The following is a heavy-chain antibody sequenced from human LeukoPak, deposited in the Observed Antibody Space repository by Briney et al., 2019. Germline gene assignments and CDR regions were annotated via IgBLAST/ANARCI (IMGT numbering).Heavy chain of an antibody. V-gene: IGHV4-39*07. CDR1: GGSISSSSYY. CDR2: TYYSGST. J-gene: IGHJ3*02. D-gene: IGHD3-3*01. Sequence: PSETLSLTCTVSGGSISSSSYYWGWIRQPPGKGLEWIGSTYYSGSTYYNPSLKSRVTISVDTSKNQFSLKLSSVTAADTAVYYCARDSPVYYDFWSGYYTDDAFDIWGQGTMVTVSS. CDR3: ARDSPVYYDFWSGYYTDDAFDI.